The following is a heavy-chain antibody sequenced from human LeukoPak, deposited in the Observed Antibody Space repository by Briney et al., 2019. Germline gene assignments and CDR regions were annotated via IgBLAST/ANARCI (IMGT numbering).Heavy chain of an antibody. V-gene: IGHV3-23*01. CDR3: ARGQSRYLDWYLGFFDY. CDR1: GFTFSSYP. D-gene: IGHD3-9*01. J-gene: IGHJ4*02. CDR2: VGGSGYTT. Sequence: PGGSLRLSCAASGFTFSSYPMSWVRQAPGKGLEWVSAVGGSGYTTYYADSVKGRFTISRDNAKNSLYLQMNSLRADDTAVYYCARGQSRYLDWYLGFFDYWGQGTLVTVSS.